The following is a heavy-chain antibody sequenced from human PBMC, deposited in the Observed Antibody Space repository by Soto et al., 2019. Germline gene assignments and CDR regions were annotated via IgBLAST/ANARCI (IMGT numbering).Heavy chain of an antibody. CDR1: GGSFSGYY. Sequence: SETLSLTCAVYGGSFSGYYWSWIRQPPGKGLEWIGEINHSGSTNYNPSLKSRVAISVDTSKNQFSLKLSSVTAADTAVYYCARGPKDIVVVPAAIGMGYYYYYMDVWGKGTTVTVSS. V-gene: IGHV4-34*01. J-gene: IGHJ6*03. D-gene: IGHD2-2*01. CDR2: INHSGST. CDR3: ARGPKDIVVVPAAIGMGYYYYYMDV.